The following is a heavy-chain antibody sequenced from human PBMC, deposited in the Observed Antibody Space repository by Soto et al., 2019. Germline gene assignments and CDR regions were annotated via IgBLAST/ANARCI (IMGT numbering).Heavy chain of an antibody. D-gene: IGHD6-6*01. J-gene: IGHJ4*02. CDR3: ARDFSSSADGFDY. V-gene: IGHV1-2*02. CDR1: GYTFTDNY. Sequence: ASVKVSCKASGYTFTDNYIHWVRQAPGHGLEWMGWINPNTGGTNYAQRFQGRVTVARDTSITTAYMELSRLRSDDTAVYYCARDFSSSADGFDYWGQGTLVTVSS. CDR2: INPNTGGT.